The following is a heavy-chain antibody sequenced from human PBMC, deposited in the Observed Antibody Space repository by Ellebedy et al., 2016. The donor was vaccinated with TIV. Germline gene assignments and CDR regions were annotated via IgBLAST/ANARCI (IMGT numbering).Heavy chain of an antibody. V-gene: IGHV3-7*01. D-gene: IGHD5/OR15-5a*01. Sequence: GESLKISCAASGFTFSSYWMSWVRQAPGKGLEWVANIKQDGSEKYYVDSVKGRFTISRDNAKNSLYLQMNSLRAEDTAVYYCARYQGVSNWFDPWGQGTLVTVSS. CDR2: IKQDGSEK. J-gene: IGHJ5*02. CDR3: ARYQGVSNWFDP. CDR1: GFTFSSYW.